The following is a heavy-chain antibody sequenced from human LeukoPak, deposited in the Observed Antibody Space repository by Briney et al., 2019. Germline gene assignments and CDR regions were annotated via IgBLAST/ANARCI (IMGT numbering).Heavy chain of an antibody. V-gene: IGHV4-39*01. Sequence: PSETLSLTCTVSGVSINPKTHYWACIRQTPGKGLEWIGSVFYNRNTYYNPSLKSRVTISVDTSKNQFSLRLTSVTAADTAVYYCAKHGEDSTGYYADFFDHCGQGTLVTVSS. J-gene: IGHJ4*02. D-gene: IGHD3-22*01. CDR1: GVSINPKTHY. CDR3: AKHGEDSTGYYADFFDH. CDR2: VFYNRNT.